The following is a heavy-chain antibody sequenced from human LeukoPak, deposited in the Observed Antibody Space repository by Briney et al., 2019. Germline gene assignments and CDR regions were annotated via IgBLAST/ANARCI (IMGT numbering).Heavy chain of an antibody. CDR3: AKGGIAVAGKGDY. CDR2: INTDGSST. J-gene: IGHJ4*02. Sequence: GGSLRLSCAASGFTFSSYWMHWVRQAPGKGLVWVSRINTDGSSTSYADSVKGRFTISRDNAKNSLYLQMNSLRAEDTAVYYCAKGGIAVAGKGDYWGQGTLVTVSS. V-gene: IGHV3-74*01. D-gene: IGHD6-19*01. CDR1: GFTFSSYW.